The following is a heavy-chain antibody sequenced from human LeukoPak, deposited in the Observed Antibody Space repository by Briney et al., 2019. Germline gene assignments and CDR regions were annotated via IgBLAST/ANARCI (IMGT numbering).Heavy chain of an antibody. J-gene: IGHJ4*02. CDR2: IISSSSVI. CDR3: ARDPPYTSGWQTYHSLDY. CDR1: GFTFGDYA. V-gene: IGHV3-48*02. D-gene: IGHD6-19*01. Sequence: GGSLRLSCIASGFTFGDYAMSWVRQAPGKGLEWVSYIISSSSVIYYAESVRGRFTVSRDNAKNSLYLQMSSLRDEDTAVYYCARDPPYTSGWQTYHSLDYWGQGTLVTVSS.